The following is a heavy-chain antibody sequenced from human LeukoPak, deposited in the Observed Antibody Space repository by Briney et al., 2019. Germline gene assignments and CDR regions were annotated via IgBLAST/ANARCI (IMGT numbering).Heavy chain of an antibody. CDR3: ARGIVVVPAGWFDP. J-gene: IGHJ5*02. CDR2: IYYSGST. CDR1: GDSISNYY. Sequence: SETLSLTCTVSGDSISNYYWSWIRQPPGKGLEWFGYIYYSGSTNYNPSLKSRVTISVDTSKNQFSLKLSSVTAADTAVYYCARGIVVVPAGWFDPWGQGTLVTVSS. D-gene: IGHD2-2*01. V-gene: IGHV4-59*08.